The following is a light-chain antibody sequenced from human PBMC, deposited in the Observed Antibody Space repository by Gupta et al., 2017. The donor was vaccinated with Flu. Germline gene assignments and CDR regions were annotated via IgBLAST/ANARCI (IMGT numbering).Light chain of an antibody. Sequence: EIVMTQSPATLSVSPGERATLSCRASQSVSSNLAWYQQKPGQAPRLLIYGASTRAKGIPARFSGSGDGTEFNLTISSRQSEDFAVYYCQQENNGHPSWTFGQGTKVEIK. V-gene: IGKV3-15*01. J-gene: IGKJ1*01. CDR2: GAS. CDR1: QSVSSN. CDR3: QQENNGHPSWT.